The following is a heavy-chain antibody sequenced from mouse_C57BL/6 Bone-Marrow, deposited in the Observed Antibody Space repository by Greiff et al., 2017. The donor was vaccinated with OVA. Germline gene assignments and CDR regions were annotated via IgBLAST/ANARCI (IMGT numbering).Heavy chain of an antibody. D-gene: IGHD2-5*01. V-gene: IGHV1-64*01. CDR3: ARWGGSNYGDY. CDR1: GYTFTSYW. CDR2: IHPNSGST. J-gene: IGHJ2*01. Sequence: QVQLQQSGAELVKPGASVKLSCKASGYTFTSYWMHWVKQRPGQGLEWIGMIHPNSGSTNYNEKFKSKATLTVDKSSSTAYMQLSSLTSEDSAVYYCARWGGSNYGDYWGQGTTLTVSS.